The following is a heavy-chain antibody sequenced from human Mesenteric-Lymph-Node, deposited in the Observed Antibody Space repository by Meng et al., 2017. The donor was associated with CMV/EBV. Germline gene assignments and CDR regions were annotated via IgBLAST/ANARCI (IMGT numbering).Heavy chain of an antibody. CDR2: IIHSGGT. CDR3: ARARPYTTNFYVWNTFDI. J-gene: IGHJ3*02. CDR1: GESFTSYC. Sequence: SETLSLTCAVFGESFTSYCWNWIRQPPGQGLEWIGEIIHSGGTNCNPSLKSRVTISIDTSKNQFSLNLSFVTAADTALYYCARARPYTTNFYVWNTFDIWGQGTMVTVSS. V-gene: IGHV4-34*12. D-gene: IGHD6-6*01.